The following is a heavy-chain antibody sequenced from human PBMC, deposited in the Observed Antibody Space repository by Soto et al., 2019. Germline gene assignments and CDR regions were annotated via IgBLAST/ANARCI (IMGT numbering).Heavy chain of an antibody. CDR3: ARAIGSSWPHFDY. D-gene: IGHD6-13*01. J-gene: IGHJ4*02. CDR1: GFTFSSYA. CDR2: ISYDGSNK. Sequence: QVQLVESGGGVVQPGRSLRLSCAASGFTFSSYAMHWVRQAPGKGLEWVAVISYDGSNKYYADSVKGRFTISRDNSKNTLYLQMNSLRAEDTAVYYCARAIGSSWPHFDYWGQGTLVPVSS. V-gene: IGHV3-30-3*01.